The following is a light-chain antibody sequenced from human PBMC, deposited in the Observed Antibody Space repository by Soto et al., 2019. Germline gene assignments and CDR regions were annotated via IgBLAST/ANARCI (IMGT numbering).Light chain of an antibody. CDR1: QGISSH. J-gene: IGKJ4*01. CDR2: AAS. V-gene: IGKV1-9*01. Sequence: DIQLTQSPSFLSGSVGDRVTITCRASQGISSHLAWYQQKPGKAPKLLIYAASTLQSGVPSRFSGSGSGTEFTLTISSLQPEDFATYYCQQLNSYPLTFGGGTKVEIK. CDR3: QQLNSYPLT.